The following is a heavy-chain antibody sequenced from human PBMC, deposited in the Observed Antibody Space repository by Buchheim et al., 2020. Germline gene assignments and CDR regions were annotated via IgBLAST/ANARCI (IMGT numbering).Heavy chain of an antibody. J-gene: IGHJ4*02. CDR3: VRFGIVPPIYYFDY. CDR1: GFTFSNYW. Sequence: EVQLVESGGGLAQPGGSLRLSCAASGFTFSNYWMSWVRQAPGKGLEWVANIKEDGTEVHFVDSVMGRFFISRDNARNSLYLQLNSLRVEDSAMYYCVRFGIVPPIYYFDYWGQGT. CDR2: IKEDGTEV. D-gene: IGHD2/OR15-2a*01. V-gene: IGHV3-7*01.